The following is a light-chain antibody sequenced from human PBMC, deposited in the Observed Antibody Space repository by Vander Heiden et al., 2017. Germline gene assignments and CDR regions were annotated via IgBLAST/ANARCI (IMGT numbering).Light chain of an antibody. J-gene: IGLJ2*01. CDR2: DES. V-gene: IGLV3-21*02. Sequence: SYVLTQPPSVSVAPGQTARITCGGNNIGSKSVHWYQQKPGQAPGLVVYDESDRPSGIPERFSGSNSGNTATLTISRVEAGDEADYYCQVWDSSSDHPGVFGGGTKLTVL. CDR1: NIGSKS. CDR3: QVWDSSSDHPGV.